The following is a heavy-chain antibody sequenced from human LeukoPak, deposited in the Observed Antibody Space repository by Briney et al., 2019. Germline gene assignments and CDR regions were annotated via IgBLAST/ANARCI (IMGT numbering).Heavy chain of an antibody. Sequence: ASVKVSCKASGYTFTDYYIHWVRQAPGQGLEWMGWINPSSGGTNYAQKFQGRVTMTRDTSISTAYMEVSSLRSDDAAEYYCARTVTTRNGYWGQGTLVTVSS. D-gene: IGHD4-17*01. J-gene: IGHJ4*02. CDR1: GYTFTDYY. CDR3: ARTVTTRNGY. CDR2: INPSSGGT. V-gene: IGHV1-2*02.